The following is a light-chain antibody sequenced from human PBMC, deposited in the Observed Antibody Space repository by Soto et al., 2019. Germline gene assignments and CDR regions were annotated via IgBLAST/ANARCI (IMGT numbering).Light chain of an antibody. Sequence: DIQMSQSPSTLSASVVDRFTITFRASQSISNWLAWYQQKPGKAPKLLIYKASLLESGVPSRFSSSGSGTEFTLTISSLQPDDFGTYFCQQYDSYWMFGQGTKVDIK. CDR2: KAS. CDR3: QQYDSYWM. CDR1: QSISNW. V-gene: IGKV1-5*03. J-gene: IGKJ1*01.